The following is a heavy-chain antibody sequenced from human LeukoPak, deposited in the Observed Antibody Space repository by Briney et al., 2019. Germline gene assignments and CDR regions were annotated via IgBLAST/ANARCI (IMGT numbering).Heavy chain of an antibody. D-gene: IGHD7-27*01. CDR1: GLTFSNYW. Sequence: PGGSLRLSCAASGLTFSNYWMSWVRQAPGRGLEWVANIKQDGSDKFYVDSVKGRFTISRDNAKNSLYLQMNSLRAEDTAVYYCARDKLTGDSFFDSWGQGTLVTVSS. V-gene: IGHV3-7*01. CDR2: IKQDGSDK. J-gene: IGHJ4*02. CDR3: ARDKLTGDSFFDS.